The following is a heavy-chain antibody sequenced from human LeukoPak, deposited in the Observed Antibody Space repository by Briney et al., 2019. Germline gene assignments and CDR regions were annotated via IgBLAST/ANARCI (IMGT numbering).Heavy chain of an antibody. Sequence: GGSLILSCAASGFTVSSKYMSWVRQAPGKGLEWVSVIYSGGSTYYADSVKGRFTISRDKSKNTLYLQMNSLRADDTAVYYCAIEGLNNLAFDYWGQGTLVTVCS. J-gene: IGHJ4*02. CDR3: AIEGLNNLAFDY. CDR1: GFTVSSKY. V-gene: IGHV3-66*01. D-gene: IGHD1/OR15-1a*01. CDR2: IYSGGST.